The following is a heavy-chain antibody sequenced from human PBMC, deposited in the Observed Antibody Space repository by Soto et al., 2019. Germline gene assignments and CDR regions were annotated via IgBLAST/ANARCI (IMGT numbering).Heavy chain of an antibody. CDR1: GGSTSSDHY. V-gene: IGHV4-30-4*01. D-gene: IGHD1-26*01. J-gene: IGHJ4*02. Sequence: SETLSLTCTVSGGSTSSDHYWSWIRHPPGKGLEWIGHISYSGNTDYNPSLKSRLAISIDTSKNQFSLKLSSVTAADTAVYYCAKEAAAYHGSLDYWGQGTLVTVSS. CDR3: AKEAAAYHGSLDY. CDR2: ISYSGNT.